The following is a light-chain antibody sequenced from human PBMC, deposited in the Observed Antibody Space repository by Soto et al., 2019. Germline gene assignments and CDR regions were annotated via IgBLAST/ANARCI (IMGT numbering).Light chain of an antibody. J-gene: IGKJ4*01. Sequence: ENVLTQSPGTLSLSPGERATLSCRASQSVGRNYIAWFQQKPGQAPRLLMHTSSVRATGIPDRFSGSGSGTVFTITISRLEPEDFAVFYCQQYAASPLTFGGGTKVEI. V-gene: IGKV3-20*01. CDR1: QSVGRNY. CDR2: TSS. CDR3: QQYAASPLT.